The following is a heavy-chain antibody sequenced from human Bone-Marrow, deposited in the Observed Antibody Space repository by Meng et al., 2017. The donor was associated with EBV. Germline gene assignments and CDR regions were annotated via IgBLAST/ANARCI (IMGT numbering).Heavy chain of an antibody. CDR2: INHSGST. V-gene: IGHV4-34*01. CDR1: CGSFSGYY. D-gene: IGHD3-9*01. CDR3: ARGGGYNILTGYYMSDY. Sequence: HVQRLQVGAGLFKSSETLSLTCAVYCGSFSGYYWRWIRQPPGKGLEWIGEINHSGSTNYNPSLKSRVTISVDTSKNQFSLKLSSVTAADTAVYYCARGGGYNILTGYYMSDYWGQGTLVTVSS. J-gene: IGHJ4*02.